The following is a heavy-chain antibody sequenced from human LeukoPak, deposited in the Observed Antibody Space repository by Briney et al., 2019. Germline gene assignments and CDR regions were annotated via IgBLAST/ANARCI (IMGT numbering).Heavy chain of an antibody. Sequence: ASVKVSCKASGYTFTSYDINWVRQATGQGLESMGWMNPNSGNTDYAQKFQGRVTMTRNTSISTAYMELSSLRSEDTAMYYCARGLTVTTRPAGYWGQGTLVTVSS. V-gene: IGHV1-8*01. CDR2: MNPNSGNT. D-gene: IGHD4-17*01. J-gene: IGHJ4*02. CDR1: GYTFTSYD. CDR3: ARGLTVTTRPAGY.